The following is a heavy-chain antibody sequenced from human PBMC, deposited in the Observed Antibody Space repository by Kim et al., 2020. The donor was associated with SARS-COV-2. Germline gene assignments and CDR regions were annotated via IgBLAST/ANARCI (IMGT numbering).Heavy chain of an antibody. CDR2: IYYSGST. CDR3: ASLGTPYGDRDYYYYGMDV. V-gene: IGHV4-59*13. Sequence: SETLSLTCTVSGGSISSYYWSWIRQPPGKGLEWIGYIYYSGSTNYNPSLKSRVTISVDTSKNQFSLKLSSVTAADTAVYYCASLGTPYGDRDYYYYGMDVWGQGTTVTVSS. CDR1: GGSISSYY. J-gene: IGHJ6*02. D-gene: IGHD4-17*01.